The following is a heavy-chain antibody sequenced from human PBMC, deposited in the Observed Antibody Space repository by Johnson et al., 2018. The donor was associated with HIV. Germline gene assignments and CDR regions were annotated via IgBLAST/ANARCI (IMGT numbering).Heavy chain of an antibody. CDR2: LYSGGLT. CDR3: ARDPYYDFLTGPRDAFDI. CDR1: GFSLSSYA. D-gene: IGHD3-9*01. J-gene: IGHJ3*02. V-gene: IGHV3-66*01. Sequence: VQLVESGGGVVQPGRSLRLSCAASGFSLSSYAMHWVRQAPGKGLEWLSVLYSGGLTHYADSVKGRFTISRDNSKNTLFLQMNSLTAEDTAVYYCARDPYYDFLTGPRDAFDIWGQGTMVTVSS.